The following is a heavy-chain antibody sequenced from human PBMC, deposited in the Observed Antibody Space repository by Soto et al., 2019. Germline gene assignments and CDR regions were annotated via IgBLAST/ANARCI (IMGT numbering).Heavy chain of an antibody. D-gene: IGHD1-26*01. J-gene: IGHJ4*02. CDR3: ARATSGSYFFDY. CDR1: GLTFSKDW. V-gene: IGHV3-74*02. Sequence: EVQLVESGGGLVQPGGSLRLSCAASGLTFSKDWMSWVRQAPGKGLVWVSRINSDGSSTSYADSVKGRFTISRDNAKNTLYLQMNSLRAEDTAVYYCARATSGSYFFDYWGQGTLVTVSS. CDR2: INSDGSST.